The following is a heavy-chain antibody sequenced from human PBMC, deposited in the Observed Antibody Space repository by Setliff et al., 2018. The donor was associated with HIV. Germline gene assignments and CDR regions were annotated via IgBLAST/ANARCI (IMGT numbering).Heavy chain of an antibody. V-gene: IGHV4-4*07. D-gene: IGHD3-22*01. Sequence: SETLSLTCTVSGASISSYYWNWIRQPAGKGLECIGRIYTSGSTNYNPSLKSRVTMSVDTSKNQFSLKLSSVTAADTAVYYCARDRLTYYFDYWGQGILVTVSS. CDR3: ARDRLTYYFDY. CDR1: GASISSYY. J-gene: IGHJ4*02. CDR2: IYTSGST.